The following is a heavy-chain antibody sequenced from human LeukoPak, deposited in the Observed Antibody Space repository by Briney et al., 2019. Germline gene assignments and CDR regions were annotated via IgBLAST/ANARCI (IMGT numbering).Heavy chain of an antibody. J-gene: IGHJ4*02. CDR3: ARVGSDTPGTHEFDY. CDR2: ISAYNGNT. Sequence: ASVKVSCKASGYTFTSYGISWVRQAPGQGLEWMGWISAYNGNTKYEQKLQGRVTMTTDTSTSTAYMEMRSLRSDDTAVYYCARVGSDTPGTHEFDYWGQGTLVTVSS. CDR1: GYTFTSYG. D-gene: IGHD2-2*02. V-gene: IGHV1-18*01.